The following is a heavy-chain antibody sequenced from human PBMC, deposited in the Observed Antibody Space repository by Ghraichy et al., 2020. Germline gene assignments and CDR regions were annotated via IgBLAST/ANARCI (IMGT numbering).Heavy chain of an antibody. CDR1: GFTFRTYA. V-gene: IGHV3-23*01. CDR3: ARTEYGGPPFGGY. CDR2: IGSTGTT. Sequence: GGSLRLSCTPSGFTFRTYAMCWVRQAAGKGLEWVSTIGSTGTTYYADSVRGRFTISRDNSKNSLYLQMNSLRADDTALYYCARTEYGGPPFGGYWGRGTLVTVSS. D-gene: IGHD4-23*01. J-gene: IGHJ4*02.